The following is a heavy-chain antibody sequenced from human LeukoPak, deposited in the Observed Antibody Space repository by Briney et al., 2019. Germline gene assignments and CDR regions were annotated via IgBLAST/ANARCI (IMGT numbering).Heavy chain of an antibody. CDR1: GGSISSGGYY. CDR3: ARDNSGSYYGNFDY. J-gene: IGHJ4*02. D-gene: IGHD1-26*01. V-gene: IGHV4-31*03. Sequence: SQTLSLTCTVSGGSISSGGYYWSWIRQHPGKGLEWIGYIYYSGSTYYNPSLKSRVTISVDTPKNQFSLKLSSVTAADTAVYYCARDNSGSYYGNFDYWGQGTLVTVSS. CDR2: IYYSGST.